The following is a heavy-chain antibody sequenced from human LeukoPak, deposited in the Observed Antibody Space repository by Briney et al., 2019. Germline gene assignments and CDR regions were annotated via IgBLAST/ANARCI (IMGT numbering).Heavy chain of an antibody. CDR2: IYHSGST. J-gene: IGHJ4*02. Sequence: GSLRLSCAASGFTFSSYSMNWVRQAPGKGLEWIGSIYHSGSTYYNPSLKSRVTISVDTSKNQFSLKLSSVTAADTAVYYCARDWGYDGSTLDWGQGTLVTVSS. D-gene: IGHD1-26*01. V-gene: IGHV4-38-2*02. CDR3: ARDWGYDGSTLD. CDR1: GFTFSSYS.